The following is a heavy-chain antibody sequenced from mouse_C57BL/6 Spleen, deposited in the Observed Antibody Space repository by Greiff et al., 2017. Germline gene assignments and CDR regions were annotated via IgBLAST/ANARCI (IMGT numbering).Heavy chain of an antibody. CDR3: ARDDYDWFAY. J-gene: IGHJ3*01. CDR1: GFTFSDYG. CDR2: LSSGSSTI. V-gene: IGHV5-17*01. D-gene: IGHD2-4*01. Sequence: VKLMESGGGLVKPGGSLQLSCAASGFTFSDYGMHWVRQAPEKGLAWVAYLSSGSSTIYYADTVKGRFTIARDNAKNTLFLQMTSLRSEDTAMYYCARDDYDWFAYWGQGTLVTVSA.